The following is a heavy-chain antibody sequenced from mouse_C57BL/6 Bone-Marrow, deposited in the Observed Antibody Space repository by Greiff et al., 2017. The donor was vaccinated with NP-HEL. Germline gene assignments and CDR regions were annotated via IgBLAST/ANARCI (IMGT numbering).Heavy chain of an antibody. CDR2: ISYDGSN. D-gene: IGHD2-3*01. J-gene: IGHJ3*01. V-gene: IGHV3-6*01. Sequence: EVKLMESGPGLVKPSQSLSLTCSVTGYSITSGYYWNWIRQFPGNKLEWMGYISYDGSNNYNPSLKNRISITRDTSKNQFFLKLNSVTTEDTATYYCAREWLLLFAYWGQGTLVTVSA. CDR3: AREWLLLFAY. CDR1: GYSITSGYY.